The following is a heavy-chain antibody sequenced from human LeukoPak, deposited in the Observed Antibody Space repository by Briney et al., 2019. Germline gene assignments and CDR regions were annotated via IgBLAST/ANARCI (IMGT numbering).Heavy chain of an antibody. Sequence: GRSLRLSCAASGLTFSGYAMYWVRQAPGKGLEWVAVISYDGSNKYYADSVKGRFTISRDNSKNTLYLQMNSLRTEDTAVYYCARGSPPDYWGQGTLVTVSS. CDR1: GLTFSGYA. V-gene: IGHV3-30-3*01. CDR3: ARGSPPDY. J-gene: IGHJ4*02. CDR2: ISYDGSNK.